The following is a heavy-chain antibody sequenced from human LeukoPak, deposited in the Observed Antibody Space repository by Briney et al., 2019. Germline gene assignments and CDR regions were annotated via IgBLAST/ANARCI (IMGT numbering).Heavy chain of an antibody. Sequence: GGSLRLSCAASGFTISTYPMTWVRQAPGKGLEWVSYISSSSSTIYYADSVKGRFTISRDNAKNSLYLQMNSLRAEDTAVYYCARGAYYYEDWGQGTLVTVSS. CDR3: ARGAYYYED. J-gene: IGHJ4*02. D-gene: IGHD3-22*01. CDR1: GFTISTYP. V-gene: IGHV3-48*01. CDR2: ISSSSSTI.